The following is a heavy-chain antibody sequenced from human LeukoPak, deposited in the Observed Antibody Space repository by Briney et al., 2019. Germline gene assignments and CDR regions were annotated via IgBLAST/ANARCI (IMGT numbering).Heavy chain of an antibody. J-gene: IGHJ4*02. V-gene: IGHV1-18*01. D-gene: IGHD2-2*01. Sequence: SVNVSCKTSSYTFSTHGISWLRPAPGQGLEWMGWITTYNGNTKYAQRVQGRVTMTADTSTSTAYMELRRLTSDDTAVYYCARGQGSCSSTSCFRTGNFDYWGQGTQVIVSS. CDR2: ITTYNGNT. CDR3: ARGQGSCSSTSCFRTGNFDY. CDR1: SYTFSTHG.